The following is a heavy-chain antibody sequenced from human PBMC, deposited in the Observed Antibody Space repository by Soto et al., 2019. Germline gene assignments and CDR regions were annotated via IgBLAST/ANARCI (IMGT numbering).Heavy chain of an antibody. CDR2: INSDGSST. J-gene: IGHJ4*02. V-gene: IGHV3-74*01. CDR1: GFTFSSYW. Sequence: GGSLRLSCAASGFTFSSYWMHWVRQAPGKGLVWVSRINSDGSSTSYADSVKGRFTLSRDNAKNTLYLQMNSLRAEDTAVYYCARRESPYYYDSSGYTLFDYGGQGTLVTLAS. CDR3: ARRESPYYYDSSGYTLFDY. D-gene: IGHD3-22*01.